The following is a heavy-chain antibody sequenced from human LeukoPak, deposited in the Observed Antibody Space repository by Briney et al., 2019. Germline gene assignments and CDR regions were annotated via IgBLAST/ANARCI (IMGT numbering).Heavy chain of an antibody. CDR2: ISSSSSTI. CDR1: GFTFRSHN. V-gene: IGHV3-48*02. J-gene: IGHJ6*02. CDR3: ARDIMPTFGGVIATYYYYGMDV. Sequence: GGSLRLSCADSGFTFRSHNMRSGRQAPGKGLEWVSYISSSSSTIFYTASVKGRFTISRDNAKNSLYLQMNSLRHEDTAVYYCARDIMPTFGGVIATYYYYGMDVWGQGTTVTVSS. D-gene: IGHD3-16*02.